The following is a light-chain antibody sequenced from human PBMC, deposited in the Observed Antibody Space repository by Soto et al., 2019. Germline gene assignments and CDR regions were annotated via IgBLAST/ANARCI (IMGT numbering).Light chain of an antibody. Sequence: DIQMTQSPSSLSASVGDRVTITCRASQGISKYLAWDQQKPGKVPKLLIYAASTLQSGVPSRFSGSGSGTDFTLTISSLQPEDVATYYCQKYNTVPLTFGGGTKVEIK. J-gene: IGKJ4*01. CDR1: QGISKY. CDR2: AAS. CDR3: QKYNTVPLT. V-gene: IGKV1-27*01.